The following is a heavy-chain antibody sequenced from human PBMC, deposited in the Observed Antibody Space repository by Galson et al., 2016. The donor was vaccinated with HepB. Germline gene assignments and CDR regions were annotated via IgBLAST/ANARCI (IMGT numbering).Heavy chain of an antibody. V-gene: IGHV3-7*03. D-gene: IGHD3-16*01. Sequence: SLRLSCATSGFPFSRYWMTWVRQAPGKGLEWVANIRQDESERYYVDSMKGRFTISRDNAKSTLYLQMNSLRAEDTAVYYCARDGGYQSAPSPYGMDVWGQGTTVTVSS. J-gene: IGHJ6*02. CDR3: ARDGGYQSAPSPYGMDV. CDR1: GFPFSRYW. CDR2: IRQDESER.